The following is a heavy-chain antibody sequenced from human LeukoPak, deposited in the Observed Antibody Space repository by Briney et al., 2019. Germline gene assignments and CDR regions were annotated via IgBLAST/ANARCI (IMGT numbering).Heavy chain of an antibody. Sequence: ASVKVFCKASGYTFTGYYMHWVRQDPRQGLEWMGWINPNSGGTNYAQKFQGRVTMTRDTSISTAYMELSRLRSDDTAVYYCARGPPYCSSTSCRFFDYWGQGTLVTVSS. CDR1: GYTFTGYY. J-gene: IGHJ4*02. CDR3: ARGPPYCSSTSCRFFDY. V-gene: IGHV1-2*02. D-gene: IGHD2-2*01. CDR2: INPNSGGT.